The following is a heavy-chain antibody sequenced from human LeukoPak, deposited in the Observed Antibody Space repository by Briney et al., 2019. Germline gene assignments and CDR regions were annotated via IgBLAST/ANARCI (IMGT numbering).Heavy chain of an antibody. D-gene: IGHD1-26*01. V-gene: IGHV3-73*01. CDR1: GFTFSGSA. J-gene: IGHJ5*02. Sequence: GGSLRLSCAASGFTFSGSAMHWVRQASGKGLEWVGRIRSKANSYATAYAASVKGRFTISRDNAKNSLYLQMNSLRVEDTAVYYCARTPVGAITPWGQGSLVTVSS. CDR3: ARTPVGAITP. CDR2: IRSKANSYAT.